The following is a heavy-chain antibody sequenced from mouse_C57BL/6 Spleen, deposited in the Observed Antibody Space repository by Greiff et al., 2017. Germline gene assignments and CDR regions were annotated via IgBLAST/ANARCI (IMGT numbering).Heavy chain of an antibody. CDR3: ARDHSNYEYYFDD. V-gene: IGHV3-6*01. J-gene: IGHJ2*01. CDR1: GYSITSGYY. CDR2: ISYDGSN. D-gene: IGHD2-5*01. Sequence: EVHLVESGPGLVKPSQSLSLTCSVTGYSITSGYYWNWIRQFPGNKLEWMGYISYDGSNNYNPSLKNRISITRDTSKNQFFLKLNSVTTEDTATYYCARDHSNYEYYFDDWGKGTTLTVSS.